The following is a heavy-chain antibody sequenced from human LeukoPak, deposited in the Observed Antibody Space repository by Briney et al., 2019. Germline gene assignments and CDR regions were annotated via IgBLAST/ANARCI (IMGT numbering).Heavy chain of an antibody. CDR1: GGTFSSYA. V-gene: IGHV1-69*13. CDR3: ARGYCSGGSCYHFDY. CDR2: IIPIFGTA. Sequence: SVKVSCKASGGTFSSYAISWVRQAPGQGLEWVGGIIPIFGTANYAQKFQGRVTITADESTSTAYMELSSLRSEDTAVYYCARGYCSGGSCYHFDYWGQGTLVTVSS. J-gene: IGHJ4*02. D-gene: IGHD2-15*01.